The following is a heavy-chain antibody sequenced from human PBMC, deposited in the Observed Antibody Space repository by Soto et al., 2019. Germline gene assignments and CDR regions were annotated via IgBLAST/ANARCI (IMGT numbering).Heavy chain of an antibody. Sequence: GGALRVSCAASGFTFSGYAMSWVRQSPGKGLEWVSGISGSGESRYHADSVKGRFTISRDNSKNTLYLQMNSLRAEDTAIYYCAKAITNRLRVVEYWGQGTQVTVSS. J-gene: IGHJ4*02. CDR3: AKAITNRLRVVEY. CDR2: ISGSGESR. CDR1: GFTFSGYA. D-gene: IGHD4-17*01. V-gene: IGHV3-23*01.